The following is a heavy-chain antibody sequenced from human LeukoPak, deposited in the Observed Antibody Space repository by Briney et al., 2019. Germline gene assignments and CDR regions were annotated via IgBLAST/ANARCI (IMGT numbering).Heavy chain of an antibody. Sequence: KPSETLFLTCAVYGGSFSGYCWSWIRQPPGKVLERIGEIDHSGITNYNPSLKSRVTISVDTSKNQFSLKLSSVTAADTAVYYCARGDFHYYDSSGYSPGYYYYYGMDVWGQGTTVTVSS. D-gene: IGHD3-22*01. J-gene: IGHJ6*02. V-gene: IGHV4-34*01. CDR2: IDHSGIT. CDR1: GGSFSGYC. CDR3: ARGDFHYYDSSGYSPGYYYYYGMDV.